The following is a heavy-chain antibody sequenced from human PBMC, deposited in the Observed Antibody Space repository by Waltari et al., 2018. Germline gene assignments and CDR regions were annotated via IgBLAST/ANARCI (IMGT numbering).Heavy chain of an antibody. D-gene: IGHD1-26*01. V-gene: IGHV3-11*01. Sequence: LVKPGGSLRLSCAASGFTFSDYYMSWIRQAPGKGLEWVSYISSSGSTIYYADSVKGRFTISRDNAKNSLYLQMNSLRAEDTAVYYCARAGASGVAGASSLLAKYYYYYGMDVWGQGTTVTVSS. CDR2: ISSSGSTI. J-gene: IGHJ6*02. CDR3: ARAGASGVAGASSLLAKYYYYYGMDV. CDR1: GFTFSDYY.